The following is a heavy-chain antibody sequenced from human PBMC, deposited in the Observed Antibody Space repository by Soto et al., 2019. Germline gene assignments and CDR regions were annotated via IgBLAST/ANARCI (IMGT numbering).Heavy chain of an antibody. J-gene: IGHJ3*02. CDR2: ISSSSSTI. V-gene: IGHV3-48*02. CDR1: GFTFSSYS. CDR3: ARDRVVVTAIDAFDI. D-gene: IGHD2-21*02. Sequence: EVQLVESGGGLVQPGGSLRLSCAASGFTFSSYSMNWVRQAPGKGLEWVSYISSSSSTIYYADSVKGRFTISRDNAKNALYLQMNSLRDEDTAVYYGARDRVVVTAIDAFDIWGQGTMVTVSS.